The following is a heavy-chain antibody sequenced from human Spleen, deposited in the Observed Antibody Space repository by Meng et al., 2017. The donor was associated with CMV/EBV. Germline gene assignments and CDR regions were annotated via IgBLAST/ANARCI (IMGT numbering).Heavy chain of an antibody. J-gene: IGHJ4*02. D-gene: IGHD1-26*01. CDR1: GFTFRGYS. V-gene: IGHV3-23*01. CDR2: ISGSGDTI. Sequence: SLSLSCAASGFTFRGYSIHWVRQAPGKELEWVSSISGSGDTISYADSVKGRFTISRDNSKNTLYLQMNSLRDEDTAVYYCATQGVDYWGQGTLVTVSS. CDR3: ATQGVDY.